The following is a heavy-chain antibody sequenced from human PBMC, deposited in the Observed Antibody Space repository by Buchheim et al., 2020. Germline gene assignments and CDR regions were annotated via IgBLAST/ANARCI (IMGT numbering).Heavy chain of an antibody. J-gene: IGHJ4*02. D-gene: IGHD2-8*01. CDR3: ARDGGLGYCTNGVCPGGFDY. Sequence: EVQLVESGGGLVQPGGSLRLSCAASGFTLSSYSMNWVRQAPGKGLEWVSYISSSSSTIYYADSVKGRFTISRDNAKNSLYLQMNSLRAEDTAVYYCARDGGLGYCTNGVCPGGFDYWGQGTL. CDR1: GFTLSSYS. CDR2: ISSSSSTI. V-gene: IGHV3-48*01.